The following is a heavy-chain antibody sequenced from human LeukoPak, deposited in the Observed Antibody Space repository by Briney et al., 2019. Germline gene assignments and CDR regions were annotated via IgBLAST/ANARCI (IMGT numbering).Heavy chain of an antibody. CDR1: GFTFSTYW. D-gene: IGHD6-19*01. V-gene: IGHV3-7*02. CDR3: EWYGSGSDY. CDR2: IKQDGSEK. J-gene: IGHJ4*02. Sequence: GGSLRLSCAASGFTFSTYWMSWVRQAPGKGLEWVANIKQDGSEKGYVDSVKGRITISRDNAKNSLYLQMNSLRDEDTAVYYCEWYGSGSDYWGQGTLVTVSS.